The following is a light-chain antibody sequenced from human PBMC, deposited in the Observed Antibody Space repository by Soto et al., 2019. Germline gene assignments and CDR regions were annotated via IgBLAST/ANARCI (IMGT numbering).Light chain of an antibody. J-gene: IGKJ1*01. CDR1: QSLVYSDGNTY. V-gene: IGKV2-30*01. CDR3: MQSTHYLGT. CDR2: KVF. Sequence: DVVMTRSPLSLSVTLGQPASISCRSSQSLVYSDGNTYLNWFQQRPGQSPRRLIYKVFHRDFGVPDRFSGSGSGNDFILKISRVEADDFGIYYCMQSTHYLGTLGHGIKVDIX.